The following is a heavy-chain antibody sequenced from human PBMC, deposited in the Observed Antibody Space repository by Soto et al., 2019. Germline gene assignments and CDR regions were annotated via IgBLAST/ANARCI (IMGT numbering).Heavy chain of an antibody. CDR3: ARHLYSGESSGYYGY. CDR1: DGSISRSTFY. CDR2: VHYTGST. Sequence: QLQLQESGPGLVKPSETLSLTCTVSDGSISRSTFYWGWIHQPPGKGLEWIGSVHYTGSTYYNPSLKSRVTMSVDSSKNHLSLKVSSVTAGDTAVYYCARHLYSGESSGYYGYWGQGALVTVSS. D-gene: IGHD3-22*01. J-gene: IGHJ4*02. V-gene: IGHV4-39*01.